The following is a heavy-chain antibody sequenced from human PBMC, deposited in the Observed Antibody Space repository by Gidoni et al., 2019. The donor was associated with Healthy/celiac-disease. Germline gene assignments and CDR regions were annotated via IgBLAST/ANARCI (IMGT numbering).Heavy chain of an antibody. Sequence: EVQLVESGGGLVQPGGSLRLSCAASGFTFSSYWMSWVRQAPGKGLEWVANIKQDGSEKYYVDSVKGRFTISRDNAKNSLYLQMNSLGAEDTAVYYCARDDCSSTNCYMGGYYHYGMDVWGQGTTVTVSS. CDR3: ARDDCSSTNCYMGGYYHYGMDV. D-gene: IGHD2-2*02. J-gene: IGHJ6*02. CDR2: IKQDGSEK. V-gene: IGHV3-7*01. CDR1: GFTFSSYW.